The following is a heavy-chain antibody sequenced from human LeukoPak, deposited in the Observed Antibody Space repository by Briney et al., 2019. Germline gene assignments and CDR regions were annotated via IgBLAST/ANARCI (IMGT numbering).Heavy chain of an antibody. Sequence: ASVKVSCKASGYTFTGYYMHWVRQAPGQGLEWMGWINPNSGGTNYAQKFQGRVTMIRDTSISTAYMELSRLRSDDTAVYYCAREREGIDGYNFDYWGQGTLVTVSS. D-gene: IGHD5-24*01. V-gene: IGHV1-2*02. CDR2: INPNSGGT. CDR1: GYTFTGYY. CDR3: AREREGIDGYNFDY. J-gene: IGHJ4*02.